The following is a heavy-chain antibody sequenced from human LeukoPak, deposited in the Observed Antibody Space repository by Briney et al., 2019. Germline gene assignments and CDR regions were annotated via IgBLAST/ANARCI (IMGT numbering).Heavy chain of an antibody. V-gene: IGHV4-4*07. CDR2: IYTGGGT. Sequence: PSETLSLTCTVSGGSISSYYWSWIRQPAGKGLEWIGRIYTGGGTNYNPSLKSRVTMSVDTSKNQFSLKLSSVTAADTAVYYCARGWALRLGPKDAFDIWGQGTMVTVSS. D-gene: IGHD3-16*01. CDR1: GGSISSYY. CDR3: ARGWALRLGPKDAFDI. J-gene: IGHJ3*02.